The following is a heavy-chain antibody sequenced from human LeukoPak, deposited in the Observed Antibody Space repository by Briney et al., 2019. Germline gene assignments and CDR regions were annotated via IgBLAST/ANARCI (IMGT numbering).Heavy chain of an antibody. CDR3: TVAVIRGVTYFDY. CDR2: LFYSGST. D-gene: IGHD3-10*01. V-gene: IGHV4-59*01. CDR1: GGSISSYY. Sequence: SETLSLTCTVSGGSISSYYWSWIRQPPGKGLEWIAYLFYSGSTDYNPSLESRVTISVDTSKNQFSLKLRSVTAADTAVYRATVAVIRGVTYFDYWGQGTLVTVSS. J-gene: IGHJ4*02.